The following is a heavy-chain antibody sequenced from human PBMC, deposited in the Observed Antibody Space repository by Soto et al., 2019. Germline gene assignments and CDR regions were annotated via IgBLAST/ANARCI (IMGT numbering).Heavy chain of an antibody. CDR2: IIPIFGTA. J-gene: IGHJ4*02. Sequence: QVQLVQSGAEVKKPGSSVKVSCKASGGTFSSYAISWVRQAPGQGLEWMGGIIPIFGTANYAQKFQGRVTITADESTSTAYMELSSLRSEDTAVYYCASYFRTLEKWLRFVKTAAGTSPYYFDYWGQGTLVTVSS. V-gene: IGHV1-69*01. D-gene: IGHD5-12*01. CDR3: ASYFRTLEKWLRFVKTAAGTSPYYFDY. CDR1: GGTFSSYA.